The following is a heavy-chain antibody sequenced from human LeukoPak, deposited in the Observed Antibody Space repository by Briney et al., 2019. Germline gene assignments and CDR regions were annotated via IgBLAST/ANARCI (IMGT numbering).Heavy chain of an antibody. V-gene: IGHV3-33*01. J-gene: IGHJ5*02. CDR3: ARERSYCSGATCSLDL. CDR2: IRFDGSTK. Sequence: GSLRLSCAASGFIFSSYGMHWVRQAPGKGLEWVSLIRFDGSTKYYADSVKGRFTISRDIPSDTLFLQMDSLRAEDTAVYFCARERSYCSGATCSLDLWGQGTLVTVSS. D-gene: IGHD2-15*01. CDR1: GFIFSSYG.